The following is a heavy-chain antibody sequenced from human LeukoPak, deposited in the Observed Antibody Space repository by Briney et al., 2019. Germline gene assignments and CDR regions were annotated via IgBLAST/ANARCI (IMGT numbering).Heavy chain of an antibody. Sequence: GGSLRLSCAASGFTFSSYEMNWVRQAPGKGLEWVSVIYSGGSTYYADSVKGRFTISRDNSKNTLYLQMNSLRAEDTAVYYCARSYDYGDYWGQGTLVTVSS. CDR3: ARSYDYGDY. CDR1: GFTFSSYE. D-gene: IGHD2-8*01. V-gene: IGHV3-66*01. CDR2: IYSGGST. J-gene: IGHJ4*02.